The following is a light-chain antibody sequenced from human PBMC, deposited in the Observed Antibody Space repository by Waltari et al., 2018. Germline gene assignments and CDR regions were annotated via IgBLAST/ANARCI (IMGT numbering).Light chain of an antibody. V-gene: IGKV4-1*01. CDR1: QNVLSSSYNKNH. CDR3: QQYYGIPT. Sequence: DIVMTQSPDSLAVALGERATINCRPSQNVLSSSYNKNHLAWYQHKPGQPPKLLVYWASTRESGVPDRFSGSGSGTDFTLSISSLQAEDVAVYYCQQYYGIPTFGQGTKVEVK. CDR2: WAS. J-gene: IGKJ1*01.